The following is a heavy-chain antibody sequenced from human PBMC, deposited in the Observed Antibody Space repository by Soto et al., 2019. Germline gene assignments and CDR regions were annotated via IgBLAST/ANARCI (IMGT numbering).Heavy chain of an antibody. CDR2: IYHSGTA. J-gene: IGHJ5*02. CDR3: ASCRRDFDSSGYPGWFDP. D-gene: IGHD3-22*01. V-gene: IGHV4-31*03. Sequence: QVQLQESGPGLVKPSQTLSLTCTVSGGSISSGGYYWGWDRQHPEKGLEWIGFIYHSGTAYHNPSLNSRISLSVDTSKNQFSLNLSSVTAADTAVYYCASCRRDFDSSGYPGWFDPWGQGTLVTVSS. CDR1: GGSISSGGYY.